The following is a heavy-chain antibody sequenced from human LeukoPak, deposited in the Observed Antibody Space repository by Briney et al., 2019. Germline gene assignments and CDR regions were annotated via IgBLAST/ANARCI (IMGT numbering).Heavy chain of an antibody. CDR3: ARMVRGLNLYYMDV. Sequence: ASVKVSCKASEYSFTSYDITWVRQATGQGLEWMGWMNPNSDNTAFAQKFQGRVTITRNTSTSTAYMELRSLRSEDTAVYYCARMVRGLNLYYMDVWGKGTTVTVSS. J-gene: IGHJ6*03. D-gene: IGHD3-10*01. CDR2: MNPNSDNT. CDR1: EYSFTSYD. V-gene: IGHV1-8*03.